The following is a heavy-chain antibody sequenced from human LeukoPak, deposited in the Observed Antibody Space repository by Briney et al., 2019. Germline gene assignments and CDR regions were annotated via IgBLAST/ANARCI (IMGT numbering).Heavy chain of an antibody. CDR2: IFYTGST. CDR3: ARHGSTVTYYYDDSGYSDFFDY. CDR1: GGSISSYY. Sequence: PSETLSLTCTVSGGSISSYYWSWIRQSPGKGLEWVGYIFYTGSTNYNPSLKSRLTILVDTSKNQFSLKLSSVTAADTAVYYCARHGSTVTYYYDDSGYSDFFDYWGQGTLVTVSS. V-gene: IGHV4-59*08. D-gene: IGHD3-22*01. J-gene: IGHJ4*02.